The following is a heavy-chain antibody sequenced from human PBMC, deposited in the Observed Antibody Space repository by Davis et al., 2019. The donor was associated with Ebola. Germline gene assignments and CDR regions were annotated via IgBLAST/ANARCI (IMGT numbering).Heavy chain of an antibody. J-gene: IGHJ4*02. CDR2: INAGNGNT. D-gene: IGHD5-24*01. Sequence: ASVKVSCKASGYTFTSYAMHWVRQAPGQRLEWMGWINAGNGNTKYSQKFQGRVTMTRDTSISTAYMELSRLRSDDTAVYYCARVGTATTTFDYWGQGTLVTVSS. CDR3: ARVGTATTTFDY. CDR1: GYTFTSYA. V-gene: IGHV1-3*01.